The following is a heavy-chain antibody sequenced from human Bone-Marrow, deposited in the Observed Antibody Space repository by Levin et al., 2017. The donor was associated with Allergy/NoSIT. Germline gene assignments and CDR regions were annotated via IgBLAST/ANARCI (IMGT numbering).Heavy chain of an antibody. J-gene: IGHJ4*02. CDR1: GITMRDYW. CDR2: INTDGSST. D-gene: IGHD2-15*01. CDR3: VRALQVVPLD. Sequence: PGGSLRLSCVDSGITMRDYWMHWVRQAPGKGLMWVSRINTDGSSTRYADSVKGRFTISRDNAKNTLYLEMNSLRVEDTAIYYCVRALQVVPLDWGQGTLVTVSS. V-gene: IGHV3-74*01.